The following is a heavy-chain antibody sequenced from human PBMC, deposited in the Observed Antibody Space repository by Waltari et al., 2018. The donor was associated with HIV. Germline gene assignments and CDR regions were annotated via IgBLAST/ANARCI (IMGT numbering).Heavy chain of an antibody. CDR3: PKEWAGPGTGWNFFDF. CDR2: SSGNSKTI. D-gene: IGHD1-7*01. J-gene: IGHJ4*02. V-gene: IGHV3-9*01. CDR1: GFTFDDFA. Sequence: QLEVSGRVLVEPHRSPSLPGDSSGFTFDDFAMHAVRTVPGKGLECVSSSSGNSKTIGYVDSVGVRFVISRDSAKNTLYLQMNILRVEDTAYYFGPKEWAGPGTGWNFFDFCSQGTLVTVSS.